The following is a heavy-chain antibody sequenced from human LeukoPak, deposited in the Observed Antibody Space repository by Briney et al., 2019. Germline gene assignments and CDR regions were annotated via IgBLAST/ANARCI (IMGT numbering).Heavy chain of an antibody. Sequence: PSETLSLTCTVSGGSISSSSSYWGWIRQPPGKGLEWIGSIYYSGSTYYNPSLKSRVTISVDTSKNQFSLKLSSVTAADTAVYYCARGSQQLVQVGWFDPWGQGTLVTVSS. D-gene: IGHD6-13*01. J-gene: IGHJ5*02. CDR3: ARGSQQLVQVGWFDP. V-gene: IGHV4-39*01. CDR1: GGSISSSSSY. CDR2: IYYSGST.